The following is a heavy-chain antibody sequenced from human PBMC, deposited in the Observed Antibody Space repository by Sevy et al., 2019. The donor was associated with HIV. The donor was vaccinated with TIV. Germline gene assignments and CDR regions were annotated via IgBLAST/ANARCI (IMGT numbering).Heavy chain of an antibody. Sequence: GGSLRLSCAASGFDFSIYSMSWVRQAPGKGLEWVSTLSFGCGKINYADSVKGRFTISRDNSKGLVYLQMNNMRVEDTAVYYCAREGCTKPHDYWGQGTLVTVSS. CDR1: GFDFSIYS. CDR3: AREGCTKPHDY. D-gene: IGHD2-8*01. V-gene: IGHV3-23*01. J-gene: IGHJ4*02. CDR2: LSFGCGKI.